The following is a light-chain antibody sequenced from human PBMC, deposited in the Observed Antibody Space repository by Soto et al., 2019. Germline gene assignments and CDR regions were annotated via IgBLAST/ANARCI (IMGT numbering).Light chain of an antibody. CDR1: QSVSSK. CDR2: GDS. CDR3: LHRNNWPPRFT. V-gene: IGKV3D-15*01. Sequence: EIVMTQSPATLSVSPGEGATLSCRASQSVSSKLAWYQQKPGQAPRLLIYGDSTRAAGIPARFSGSGSGTDFTLTISGLETEDFAVYFCLHRNNWPPRFTFGPGTTVEVK. J-gene: IGKJ3*01.